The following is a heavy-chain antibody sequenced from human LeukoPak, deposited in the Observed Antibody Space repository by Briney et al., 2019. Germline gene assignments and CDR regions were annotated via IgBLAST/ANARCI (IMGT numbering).Heavy chain of an antibody. D-gene: IGHD3-3*02. CDR1: GYTFSVFY. J-gene: IGHJ4*02. Sequence: ASVKLSCKASGYTFSVFYIHWVRQAPGQGLEYVGWITPKSGDTYSPQRFQGRVTMTRDASISTAYMELSSLRSDDTAVYFCARVRLADERAWAYWGQGTLVTVSS. CDR2: ITPKSGDT. CDR3: ARVRLADERAWAY. V-gene: IGHV1-2*02.